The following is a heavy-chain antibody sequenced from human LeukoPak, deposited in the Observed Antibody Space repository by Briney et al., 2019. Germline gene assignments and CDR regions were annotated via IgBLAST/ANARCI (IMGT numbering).Heavy chain of an antibody. Sequence: ASVKVSCKASGYTFTGYYIHWVRQAPGHGLEWMGWINPNSGGTNYAQKFQGRVTMTRDTSISTAYMELSRLRSDDTAVYYCAREGMGYSYGYSVGYWGQGTLVTVSS. CDR1: GYTFTGYY. CDR3: AREGMGYSYGYSVGY. J-gene: IGHJ4*02. CDR2: INPNSGGT. D-gene: IGHD5-18*01. V-gene: IGHV1-2*02.